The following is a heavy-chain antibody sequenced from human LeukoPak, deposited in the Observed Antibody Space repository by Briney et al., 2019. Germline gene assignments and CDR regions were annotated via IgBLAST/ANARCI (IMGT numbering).Heavy chain of an antibody. CDR3: AKVGRDSSWYSYGAFDI. J-gene: IGHJ3*02. Sequence: GGSLRLSCAASGFTFSSYGMHWVRQAPGKGLEWVAVISYDGSNKYYADSVKGRFTISRDNSKNTLYLQVNSLRAEDTAVYYCAKVGRDSSWYSYGAFDIWGQGTMVTVSS. CDR2: ISYDGSNK. CDR1: GFTFSSYG. D-gene: IGHD6-13*01. V-gene: IGHV3-30*18.